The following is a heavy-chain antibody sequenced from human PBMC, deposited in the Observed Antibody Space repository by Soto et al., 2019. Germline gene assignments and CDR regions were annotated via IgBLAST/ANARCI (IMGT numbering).Heavy chain of an antibody. V-gene: IGHV4-31*03. CDR2: IYYSGST. J-gene: IGHJ4*02. CDR1: GGSISSGGYY. Sequence: PSETLSLTCTVSGGSISSGGYYWSWIRQHPGKGLEWIGYIYYSGSTYYNPSLKSRVTISVDTSKNQFSLKLSSVTAADTAVYYCARTPQRKILTGYYMSYFDYWGQGTLVTVSS. CDR3: ARTPQRKILTGYYMSYFDY. D-gene: IGHD3-9*01.